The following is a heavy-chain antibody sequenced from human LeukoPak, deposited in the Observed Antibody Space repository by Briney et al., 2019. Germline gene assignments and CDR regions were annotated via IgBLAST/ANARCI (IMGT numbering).Heavy chain of an antibody. J-gene: IGHJ6*03. V-gene: IGHV4-59*01. CDR3: ARAPETDCGGDCPYYYYYMDV. D-gene: IGHD2-21*01. CDR1: GGSISSYY. CDR2: IYYSGST. Sequence: SETLSLTCTVSGGSISSYYWSWIRQPPGKGLEWIGYIYYSGSTNYNPSLKSRVTISVDTSKNQFSLKLSSVTAADTAVYYCARAPETDCGGDCPYYYYYMDVWGKGTTVTVSS.